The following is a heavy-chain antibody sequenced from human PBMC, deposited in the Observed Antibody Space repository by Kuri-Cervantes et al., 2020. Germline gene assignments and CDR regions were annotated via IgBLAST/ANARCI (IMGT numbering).Heavy chain of an antibody. D-gene: IGHD2-8*02. CDR3: AREGGYCTGGVCYVDY. J-gene: IGHJ4*02. Sequence: ASVKVSCKASGYTFTSYDINWVRQATGQGLEWMGWMNPNSGNTGYAQKFQGRVTMTRNTSISTAYMELRSLRSDDTAIYYCAREGGYCTGGVCYVDYWGQGTLVTVSS. CDR1: GYTFTSYD. V-gene: IGHV1-8*01. CDR2: MNPNSGNT.